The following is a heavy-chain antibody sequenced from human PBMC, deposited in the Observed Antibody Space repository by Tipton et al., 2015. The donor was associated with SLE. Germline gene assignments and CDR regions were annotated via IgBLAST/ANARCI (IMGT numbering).Heavy chain of an antibody. CDR2: ISGSGGST. CDR3: AKDWYDPRYYGMDV. J-gene: IGHJ6*02. CDR1: GFTFSSYA. Sequence: GSLRLSCAASGFTFSSYAMSWVRQAPGKGLEWVSAISGSGGSTYYADSVKGRFTISRDNSKNTLYLQMNSLRAEDTAVYYCAKDWYDPRYYGMDVWGQGTPVPVSS. V-gene: IGHV3-23*01. D-gene: IGHD3-16*01.